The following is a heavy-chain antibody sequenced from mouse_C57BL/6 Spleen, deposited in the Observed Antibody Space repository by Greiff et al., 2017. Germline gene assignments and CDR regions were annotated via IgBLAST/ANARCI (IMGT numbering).Heavy chain of an antibody. D-gene: IGHD2-3*01. CDR3: ARYEGQRPFAY. CDR2: ILPGIGST. CDR1: GYTFTGYW. J-gene: IGHJ3*01. Sequence: VMLVESGAELMKPGASVKLSCKATGYTFTGYWIEWVKQRPGHGLEWIGEILPGIGSTNYNEKFKGKATFTADTSSNTAYMQLSSLTTEDSAIYYCARYEGQRPFAYWGQGTLVTVSA. V-gene: IGHV1-9*01.